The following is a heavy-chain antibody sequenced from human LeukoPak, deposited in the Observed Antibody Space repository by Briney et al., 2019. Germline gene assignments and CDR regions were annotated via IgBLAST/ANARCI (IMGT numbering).Heavy chain of an antibody. Sequence: PSETLSLTCAVSGGSISSGNWWSWVRQPPGQGLEWIGEIYHSGRTNYNPSLKSRVTISVDKSKNQFSLKLSSVTAADTAVYYCARARYSSGPTSPWGQGTLVTVSS. CDR3: ARARYSSGPTSP. J-gene: IGHJ5*02. CDR2: IYHSGRT. CDR1: GGSISSGNW. D-gene: IGHD6-19*01. V-gene: IGHV4-4*02.